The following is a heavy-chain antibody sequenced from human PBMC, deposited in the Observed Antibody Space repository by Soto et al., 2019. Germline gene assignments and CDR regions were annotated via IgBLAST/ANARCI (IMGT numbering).Heavy chain of an antibody. D-gene: IGHD2-2*01. CDR2: IYSGGST. J-gene: IGHJ4*02. CDR1: GVNVISNY. CDR3: ARGPHVGISTS. Sequence: GGSLRLSCAASGVNVISNYMSWVRQAPGKGLEWLSVIYSGGSTYYAESVKGRFTISRDNSKNTLNLQMNALRVEDTAVYYCARGPHVGISTSWGQGTLVTVSS. V-gene: IGHV3-53*01.